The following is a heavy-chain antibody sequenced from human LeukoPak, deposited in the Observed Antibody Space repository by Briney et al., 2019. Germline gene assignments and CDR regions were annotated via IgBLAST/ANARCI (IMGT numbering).Heavy chain of an antibody. CDR3: VRDFSGSYYFDY. J-gene: IGHJ4*02. V-gene: IGHV4-59*01. Sequence: SETLSLTCTVSGDSISGYYWTWIRQPPGKGLEWIGYIYYSGSTNYNPSLKSRVTISVDTSKNQFSLKLSSVTAADTAVYYCVRDFSGSYYFDYWGQGMLVTVSS. CDR1: GDSISGYY. D-gene: IGHD1-26*01. CDR2: IYYSGST.